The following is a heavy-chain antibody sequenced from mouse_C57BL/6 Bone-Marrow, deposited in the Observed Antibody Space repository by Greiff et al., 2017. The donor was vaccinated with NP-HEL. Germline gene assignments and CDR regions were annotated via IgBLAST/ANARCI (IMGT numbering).Heavy chain of an antibody. V-gene: IGHV14-4*01. Sequence: EVQLQQSGAELVRPGASVKLSCTASGFNIKDDYMHWVKQRPEQGLEWIGWIDPENGDTEYASKFQGKATITADTSSNTAYLQLSSLTSEDTAVYYCTTHGSSYGWYFDVWGTGTTVTVSS. D-gene: IGHD1-1*01. J-gene: IGHJ1*03. CDR3: TTHGSSYGWYFDV. CDR2: IDPENGDT. CDR1: GFNIKDDY.